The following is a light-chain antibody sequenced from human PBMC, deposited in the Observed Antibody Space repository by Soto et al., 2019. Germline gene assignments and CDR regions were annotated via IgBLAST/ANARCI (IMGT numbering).Light chain of an antibody. J-gene: IGKJ1*01. CDR1: QSINGW. Sequence: QLTQSPSTLSAAVRDRVTITFRSSQSINGWLAWYQQKPGPAPNLLIYKASTLESGVPSRFSGTGSATEFTLTVSSLQPEDFATYYCHQYHNFPRTFGQGTKLDIK. CDR2: KAS. V-gene: IGKV1-5*03. CDR3: HQYHNFPRT.